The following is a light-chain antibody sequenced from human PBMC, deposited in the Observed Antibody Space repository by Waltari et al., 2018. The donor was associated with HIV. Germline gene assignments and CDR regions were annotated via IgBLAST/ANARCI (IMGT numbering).Light chain of an antibody. V-gene: IGLV2-14*03. CDR1: SRYIGGHAF. Sequence: QSALTQPASVSGSPGQSVTISCTGTSRYIGGHAFVSWYQRNPGKAPKLLIYDVNLRPSGVSDRFSASRSGNTASLTISGLQADDEADYFCSSYSSTSSYVFGAGTSVIVL. CDR2: DVN. CDR3: SSYSSTSSYV. J-gene: IGLJ1*01.